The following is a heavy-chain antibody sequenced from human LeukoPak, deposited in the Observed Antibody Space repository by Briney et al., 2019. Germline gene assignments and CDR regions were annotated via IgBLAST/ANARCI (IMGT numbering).Heavy chain of an antibody. CDR3: ARRPY. CDR2: IYYSGST. J-gene: IGHJ4*02. Sequence: SEPLSLLCTLSGGSISNRSYYWRRIRQPPGKGLERIGSIYYSGSTHYNPYLKSRVTISVDTSKNQCSLKLSSVTAADTAVYYCARRPYWGQGTLVTVSS. V-gene: IGHV4-39*01. CDR1: GGSISNRSYY.